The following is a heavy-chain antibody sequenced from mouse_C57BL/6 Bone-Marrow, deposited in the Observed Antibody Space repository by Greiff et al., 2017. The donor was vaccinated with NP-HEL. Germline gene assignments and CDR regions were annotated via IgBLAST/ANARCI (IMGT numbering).Heavy chain of an antibody. V-gene: IGHV2-2*01. CDR3: ALQLRLPWFAY. CDR1: GFSLTSYG. J-gene: IGHJ3*01. D-gene: IGHD3-2*02. Sequence: VKVVESGPGLVQPSQSLSITCTVSGFSLTSYGVHWVRQSPGKGLEWLGVIWSGGSTDYNAAFISRLSISKDNSTSQVFFKMNSLQADDTAIYYCALQLRLPWFAYWGQGTLVTVSA. CDR2: IWSGGST.